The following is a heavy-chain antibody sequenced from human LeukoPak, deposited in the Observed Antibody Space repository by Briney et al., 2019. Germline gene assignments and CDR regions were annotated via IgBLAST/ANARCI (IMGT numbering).Heavy chain of an antibody. CDR1: GGSFSGDY. CDR2: INHSGST. CDR3: ATVRGARGYYYGMDV. Sequence: SETLSLTCAVYGGSFSGDYWSWIRQPPGKGLEWIGEINHSGSTNYNPSLKSRVTISVDTSKNQFSLKVTSVTAADTAVYYCATVRGARGYYYGMDVWGQGTTVTVSS. D-gene: IGHD3-10*01. V-gene: IGHV4-34*01. J-gene: IGHJ6*02.